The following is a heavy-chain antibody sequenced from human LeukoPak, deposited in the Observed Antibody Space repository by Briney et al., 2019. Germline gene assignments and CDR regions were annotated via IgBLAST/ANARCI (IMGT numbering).Heavy chain of an antibody. Sequence: PGGSLRLSCAASGFTFSSYAMHWVRQAPGKGLEWVAVISYDGSNKYYADSVKGRFTFSRDNSKNTLYLQMNSLRAEDTAVYYCARGEVVAAKNFDYWGQGTLVTVSS. J-gene: IGHJ4*02. V-gene: IGHV3-30*04. CDR3: ARGEVVAAKNFDY. CDR1: GFTFSSYA. D-gene: IGHD2-15*01. CDR2: ISYDGSNK.